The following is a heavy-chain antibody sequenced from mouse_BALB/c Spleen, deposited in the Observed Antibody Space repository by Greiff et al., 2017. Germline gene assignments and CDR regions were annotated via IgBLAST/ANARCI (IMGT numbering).Heavy chain of an antibody. J-gene: IGHJ4*01. D-gene: IGHD2-14*01. CDR1: GYTFTSYW. CDR3: TRGDRYDEGYAMDY. V-gene: IGHV1-5*01. Sequence: VQLKESGTVLARPGASVKMSCKASGYTFTSYWMHWVKQRPGQGLEWIGAIYPGNSDTSYNQKFKGKAKLTAVTSTSTAYMELSSLTNVDSAVYYCTRGDRYDEGYAMDYWGQGTSVTVSS. CDR2: IYPGNSDT.